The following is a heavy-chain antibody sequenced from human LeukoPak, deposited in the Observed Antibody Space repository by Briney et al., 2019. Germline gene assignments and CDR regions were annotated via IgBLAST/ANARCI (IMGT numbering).Heavy chain of an antibody. V-gene: IGHV1-46*01. Sequence: ASVTVSCKASGYTFTSYYMHWVRQAPGQGLEWMGIINPSGGSTSYAQKFQGRVTMTRDTSTSTVYMELSSLRSEDTAVYYCARERGAAAGPQDYGMDVWGQGTTVTVSS. D-gene: IGHD6-13*01. J-gene: IGHJ6*02. CDR2: INPSGGST. CDR1: GYTFTSYY. CDR3: ARERGAAAGPQDYGMDV.